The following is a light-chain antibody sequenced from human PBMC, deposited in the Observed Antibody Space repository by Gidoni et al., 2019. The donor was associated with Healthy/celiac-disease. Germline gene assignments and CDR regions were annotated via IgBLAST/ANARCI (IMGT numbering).Light chain of an antibody. J-gene: IGKJ4*01. V-gene: IGKV1-8*01. CDR3: QQYYSYPLT. Sequence: IRLTQSPSSLSASSGDRVTITCRARRGLSSYLAWYQQKPGKAPKLLIYAASALQSGVPSRFSGSGSGTEFTLTIMCLQSEDFANYYCQQYYSYPLTFGGGTKVEIK. CDR2: AAS. CDR1: RGLSSY.